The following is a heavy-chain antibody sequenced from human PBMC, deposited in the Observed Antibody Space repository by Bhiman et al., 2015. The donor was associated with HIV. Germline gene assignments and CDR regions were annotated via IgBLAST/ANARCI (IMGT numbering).Heavy chain of an antibody. Sequence: EVQLVESGGGLIQPGGSLRLSCAASGFTVSSNYMSWVRQAPGKGLEWVSVIYSGGSTYYADSVEGRFTISRDNAKNSLYLQMNSLRAEDTGVYNCARDQAREVNGMDVWGQGTTVTVSS. D-gene: IGHD3-10*01. CDR3: ARDQAREVNGMDV. CDR2: IYSGGST. CDR1: GFTVSSNY. V-gene: IGHV3-53*01. J-gene: IGHJ6*02.